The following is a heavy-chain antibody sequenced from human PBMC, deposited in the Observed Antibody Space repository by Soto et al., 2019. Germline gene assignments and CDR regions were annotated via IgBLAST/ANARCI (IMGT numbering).Heavy chain of an antibody. J-gene: IGHJ4*02. CDR2: IYYSGST. V-gene: IGHV4-39*01. D-gene: IGHD3-10*01. Sequence: PSETLSLTCTFSGDSISSSKYYWGWIRQPPGKGLEWIGSIYYSGSTYYNPSLKSRVTMSVDPSKNQFSLKLISVTAADTAVYYCARGGLITMVRGVIIPTPPIDTTMAPDYFDYWGQGTLVTVSS. CDR1: GDSISSSKYY. CDR3: ARGGLITMVRGVIIPTPPIDTTMAPDYFDY.